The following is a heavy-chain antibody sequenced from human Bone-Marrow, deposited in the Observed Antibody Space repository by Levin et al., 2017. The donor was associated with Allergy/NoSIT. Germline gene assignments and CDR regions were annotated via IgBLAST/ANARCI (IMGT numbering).Heavy chain of an antibody. J-gene: IGHJ5*02. CDR3: ARDTTEYFVDP. CDR1: GFTFSDYG. V-gene: IGHV3-30*03. D-gene: IGHD4-11*01. CDR2: ITKDGSKK. Sequence: GGSLRLSCAVSGFTFSDYGMHWVRQAPGKGLEWVASITKDGSKKYYLDSVKGRSTLSRDNSKNTVSLQMNSLTADDTAVYFCARDTTEYFVDPWGHGTLVIVSS.